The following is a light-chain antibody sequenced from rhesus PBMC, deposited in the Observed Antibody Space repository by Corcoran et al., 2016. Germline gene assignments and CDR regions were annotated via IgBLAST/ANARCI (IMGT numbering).Light chain of an antibody. CDR3: HPYYRTPFT. CDR1: QVSSND. J-gene: IGKJ3*01. Sequence: DIQMTQFPSSLSASVGDRVTITCRASQVSSNDLAWSQQKPGEAPKLLIYGASSLQRGMPSRFSGSGSGTAFTLTISGLQSADFAPYYCHPYYRTPFTFGPGTKLTIK. CDR2: GAS. V-gene: IGKV1-33*02.